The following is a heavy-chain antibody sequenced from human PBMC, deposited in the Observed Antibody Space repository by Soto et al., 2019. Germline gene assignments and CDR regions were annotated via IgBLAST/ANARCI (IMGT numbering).Heavy chain of an antibody. V-gene: IGHV3-66*01. CDR2: IYSGGTT. CDR3: ASGASGNYR. CDR1: GFTVRTNY. Sequence: EVQLVESGGGLVQPGGSLRLSWAASGFTVRTNYMTWAGQAPGKGLEWVSNIYSGGTTSYADSVKGRFTISRDNSKSTLFLQMNSLRDDDTAVYYCASGASGNYRWGQGTLVTVSS. D-gene: IGHD3-10*01. J-gene: IGHJ4*02.